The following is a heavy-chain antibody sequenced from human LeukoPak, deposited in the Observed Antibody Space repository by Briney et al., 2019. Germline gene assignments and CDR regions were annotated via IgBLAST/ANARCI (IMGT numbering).Heavy chain of an antibody. CDR1: GGSISSYY. D-gene: IGHD6-13*01. CDR2: IYYSGST. CDR3: ARSSSSSWSNLFDY. J-gene: IGHJ4*02. V-gene: IGHV4-59*01. Sequence: SETLSLTCTVFGGSISSYYWSWIRQPPGKGLEWIGYIYYSGSTNYNPSLKSRVTISVDTSKNQFSLKLSSVTAADTAVYYCARSSSSSWSNLFDYWGQGTLVTVSS.